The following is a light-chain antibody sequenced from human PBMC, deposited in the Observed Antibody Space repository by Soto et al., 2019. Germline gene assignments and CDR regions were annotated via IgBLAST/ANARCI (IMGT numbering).Light chain of an antibody. CDR3: QSYDSSLRDWV. CDR1: SSNIGAVYD. Sequence: QSVLTQPPSVSGAPGQRVTISCTGSSSNIGAVYDVHWYQQLPGTAPKLLIYGNSNRPSGVPDRFSGSKSGTSASLAITGLQAEDEADYYCQSYDSSLRDWVFGGGTQLTVL. V-gene: IGLV1-40*01. J-gene: IGLJ3*02. CDR2: GNS.